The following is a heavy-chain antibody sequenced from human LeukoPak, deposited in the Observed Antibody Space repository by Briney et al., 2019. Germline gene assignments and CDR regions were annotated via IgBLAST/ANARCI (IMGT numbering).Heavy chain of an antibody. CDR2: INPNSGGT. CDR1: LYTFTGYY. Sequence: ASVKVSCKASLYTFTGYYMHWVRQAPGQGLEWMGWINPNSGGTSYAQKFQGRVTMTRDTSISTAYMELSRLRSDDTAVYYCARVRDIVVVPAAQGAFDIWGQGTMVTVSS. J-gene: IGHJ3*02. V-gene: IGHV1-2*02. D-gene: IGHD2-2*01. CDR3: ARVRDIVVVPAAQGAFDI.